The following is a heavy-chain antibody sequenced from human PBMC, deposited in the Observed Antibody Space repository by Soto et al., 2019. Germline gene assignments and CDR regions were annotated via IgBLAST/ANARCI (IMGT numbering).Heavy chain of an antibody. J-gene: IGHJ5*02. D-gene: IGHD2-15*01. Sequence: PGGSLRLSCAASGFTFSSYAMSWVRQAPGKGLEWVSAISGSGGSTYYADSVKGRFTISRDNSKNTLYLQMNSLRAEDTAVYYCAGEIVVVVAATDWFDRWGQGTLVSLSS. V-gene: IGHV3-23*01. CDR1: GFTFSSYA. CDR3: AGEIVVVVAATDWFDR. CDR2: ISGSGGST.